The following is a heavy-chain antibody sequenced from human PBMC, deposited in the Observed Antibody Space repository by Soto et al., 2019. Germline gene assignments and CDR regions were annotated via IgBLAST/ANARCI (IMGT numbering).Heavy chain of an antibody. Sequence: GGSLRLSCAASGFTVSSNYMSWVRQAPGKGLEWVSVIYSGGSTYYADSVKGRFTISRDNSKNTLYLQMNSLRAEDTAVYYCAREGFYPLGSGYLSRIGFDYWGQGTLVTVSS. CDR1: GFTVSSNY. CDR3: AREGFYPLGSGYLSRIGFDY. CDR2: IYSGGST. D-gene: IGHD3-22*01. J-gene: IGHJ4*02. V-gene: IGHV3-53*01.